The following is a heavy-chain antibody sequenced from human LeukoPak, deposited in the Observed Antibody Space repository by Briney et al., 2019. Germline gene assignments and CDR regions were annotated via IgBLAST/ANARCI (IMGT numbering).Heavy chain of an antibody. J-gene: IGHJ6*03. CDR1: GGTFSSYA. CDR3: ARGGYRGSRQIQLYYNYMDV. Sequence: ASGKVSCKASGGTFSSYAISWVRLAPGQGFEWRGGIIPIFGTTNYAQKLQGRVTITTDESTSTAYMELSSLRSGDTAVYYCARGGYRGSRQIQLYYNYMDVWGKGTTVTVSS. CDR2: IIPIFGTT. V-gene: IGHV1-69*05. D-gene: IGHD5-12*01.